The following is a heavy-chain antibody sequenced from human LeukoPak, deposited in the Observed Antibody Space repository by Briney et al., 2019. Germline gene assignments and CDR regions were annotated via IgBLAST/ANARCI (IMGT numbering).Heavy chain of an antibody. J-gene: IGHJ5*02. CDR1: GYGFTSYW. CDR2: IYPGDSDT. CDR3: ARLAGYCSSTSCHGWFHP. D-gene: IGHD2-2*01. V-gene: IGHV5-51*01. Sequence: GESLKISCNGSGYGFTSYWIGWVRQMRGKGREWMGIIYPGDSDTRYSPSFQGQVTISADKSTTPAYLQWSSLNASATDIYYCARLAGYCSSTSCHGWFHPWGQGTLVTVSS.